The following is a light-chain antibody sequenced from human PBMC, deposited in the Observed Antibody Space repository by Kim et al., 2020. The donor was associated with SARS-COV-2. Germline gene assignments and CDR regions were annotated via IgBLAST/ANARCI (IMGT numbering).Light chain of an antibody. CDR3: SSFTSSSPRV. CDR1: SSDVGDYDY. CDR2: DVT. V-gene: IGLV2-14*01. J-gene: IGLJ3*02. Sequence: QSALTQPASVSGSPGQSITISCTGTSSDVGDYDYVSWYQQHPGKAPKLMIYDVTKRPSGVSDRFSGSKSGNTASLTISGLQAEDEADYYCSSFTSSSPRVFGAGTQLTVL.